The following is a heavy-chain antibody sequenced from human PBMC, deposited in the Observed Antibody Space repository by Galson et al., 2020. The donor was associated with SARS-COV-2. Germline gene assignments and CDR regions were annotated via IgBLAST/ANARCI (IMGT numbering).Heavy chain of an antibody. V-gene: IGHV1-46*01. D-gene: IGHD4-4*01. CDR2: INPSGGGT. CDR3: ARDSQGGNDYNYLLF. J-gene: IGHJ4*02. CDR1: GYTFTSYY. Sequence: GASLKISCKASGYTFTSYYIHWVRQAPGQGLEWMGIINPSGGGTTYAQKFQGRVTMTRDTSTSTVYMELSSLRSEDTAVYYCARDSQGGNDYNYLLFWGQGTLVTVSS.